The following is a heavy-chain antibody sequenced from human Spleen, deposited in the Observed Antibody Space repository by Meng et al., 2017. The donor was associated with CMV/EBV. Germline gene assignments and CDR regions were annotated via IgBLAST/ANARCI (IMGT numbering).Heavy chain of an antibody. V-gene: IGHV3-53*01. CDR3: ASGPFKN. Sequence: GGSLRLSCAASGFTVSSDYMAWVRQAPGKGLEWVSGIYGDGRTYYADFVKGRFTISRDDSKNTVFLQMDSLSAEDSAVYSCASGPFKNWGQGTLVTVSS. CDR2: IYGDGRT. J-gene: IGHJ4*02. CDR1: GFTVSSDY.